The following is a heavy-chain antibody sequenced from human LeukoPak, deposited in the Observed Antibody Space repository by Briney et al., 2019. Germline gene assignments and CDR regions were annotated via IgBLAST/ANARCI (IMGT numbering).Heavy chain of an antibody. J-gene: IGHJ1*01. CDR2: ISWNSGSI. D-gene: IGHD3-22*01. V-gene: IGHV3-9*01. CDR3: AKSASRYYDSSGYYPEFQH. Sequence: GGSLRLSCAASGFTFDDYAMHWVRQAPGKGLEWVSGISWNSGSIGYADSVKGRFTIPRDNAKNSLYLQMNSLRAEDTALYYCAKSASRYYDSSGYYPEFQHWGQGTLVTVSS. CDR1: GFTFDDYA.